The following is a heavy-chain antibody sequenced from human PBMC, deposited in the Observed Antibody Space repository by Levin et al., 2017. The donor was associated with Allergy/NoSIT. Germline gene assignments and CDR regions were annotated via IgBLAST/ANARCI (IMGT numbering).Heavy chain of an antibody. Sequence: SGESLKISCAASGFTFSSYAMSWVRQAPGKGLEWVSTITGSGGSTYYADSVKGRFTISRDNSKHTLYLQMNILRAEDTAVYYCAKNPCGGDCYHYFDYWGQGTLVTVSS. D-gene: IGHD2-21*02. CDR1: GFTFSSYA. V-gene: IGHV3-23*01. CDR3: AKNPCGGDCYHYFDY. CDR2: ITGSGGST. J-gene: IGHJ4*02.